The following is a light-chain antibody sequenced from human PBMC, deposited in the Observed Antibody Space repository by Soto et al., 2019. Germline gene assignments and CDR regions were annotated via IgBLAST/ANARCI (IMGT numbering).Light chain of an antibody. CDR1: QDISVY. V-gene: IGKV1-27*01. CDR2: SAS. CDR3: QKFNTAPLT. Sequence: DIQMTQSPSSLSASVGDRVTITCRASQDISVYLAWYQQKPGKVPKLLIYSASTWQSGVPSRFSGSGSGTDCTLTISSLQPEDVEAYYCQKFNTAPLTFGQGTRLEIK. J-gene: IGKJ5*01.